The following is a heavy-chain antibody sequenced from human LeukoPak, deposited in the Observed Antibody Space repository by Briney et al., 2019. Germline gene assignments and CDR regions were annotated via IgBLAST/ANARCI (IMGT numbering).Heavy chain of an antibody. D-gene: IGHD6-13*01. J-gene: IGHJ4*02. CDR1: GFTFSSYV. CDR2: ISSGGSTI. Sequence: GGSLRLSCAASGFTFSSYVMSWVRQAPGKGLEWVSYISSGGSTIYYADSVKGRFTISRDNAKNSLYLQMNSLRAEDTAVYYCASGNDLIAAAGSLFDYWGQGTLVTVSS. CDR3: ASGNDLIAAAGSLFDY. V-gene: IGHV3-48*03.